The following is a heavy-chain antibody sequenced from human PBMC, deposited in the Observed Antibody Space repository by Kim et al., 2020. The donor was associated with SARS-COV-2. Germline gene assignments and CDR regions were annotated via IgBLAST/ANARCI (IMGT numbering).Heavy chain of an antibody. Sequence: GGSLRLSCAASGFTFSSYAMSWVRQAPGKGLEWVSRISASGGDTYYADSVQGRFTISRDNSKNALNLQMNGLRAEDTALYYCAKVTTITAPFYDYWGQGTLATVSS. V-gene: IGHV3-23*01. D-gene: IGHD4-4*01. CDR2: ISASGGDT. J-gene: IGHJ4*02. CDR3: AKVTTITAPFYDY. CDR1: GFTFSSYA.